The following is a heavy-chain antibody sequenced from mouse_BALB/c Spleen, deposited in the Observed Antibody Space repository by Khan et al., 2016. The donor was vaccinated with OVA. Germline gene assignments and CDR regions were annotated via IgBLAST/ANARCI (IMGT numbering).Heavy chain of an antibody. CDR2: IYPGTDNT. CDR1: GYIFTSYW. D-gene: IGHD2-14*01. Sequence: QVQLKESGAELVRPGTSVELSCKTSGYIFTSYWIHWVRQRTGQGLEWIARIYPGTDNTYYNEKLKDRATLTADRSSSTAYMQLNSLKSEDSAVYFCAREEALYDFDYWGQGTTLTVSS. J-gene: IGHJ2*01. CDR3: AREEALYDFDY. V-gene: IGHV1-76*01.